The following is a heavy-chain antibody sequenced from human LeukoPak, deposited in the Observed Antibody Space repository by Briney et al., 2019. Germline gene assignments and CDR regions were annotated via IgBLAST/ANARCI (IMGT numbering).Heavy chain of an antibody. CDR1: GGSFRDYY. Sequence: SETLSLTCAVYGGSFRDYYWSWIRQPPGKGLEWIGEINHDGTTNYNPSLKSRVIMSVDASKSQFFLTLTPVTAADTAVYYCAREGAYINFVNRFDAWGQGTLVTVSS. V-gene: IGHV4-34*01. CDR2: INHDGTT. D-gene: IGHD1-20*01. J-gene: IGHJ5*02. CDR3: AREGAYINFVNRFDA.